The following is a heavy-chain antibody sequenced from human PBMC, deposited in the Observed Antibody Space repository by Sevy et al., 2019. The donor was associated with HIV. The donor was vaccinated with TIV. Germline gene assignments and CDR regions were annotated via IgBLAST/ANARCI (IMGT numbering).Heavy chain of an antibody. Sequence: GGSLRLSCTASGFPFSSYAMNWVRQAPGKGLEWVSAISGSASSTFYADSVKGRFTFSRDNYKNTLYLQMNSLRAEDTALSFCAKDHIAVVGDAFDIWGQGTKVTVSS. CDR2: ISGSASST. J-gene: IGHJ3*02. D-gene: IGHD2-21*01. V-gene: IGHV3-23*01. CDR3: AKDHIAVVGDAFDI. CDR1: GFPFSSYA.